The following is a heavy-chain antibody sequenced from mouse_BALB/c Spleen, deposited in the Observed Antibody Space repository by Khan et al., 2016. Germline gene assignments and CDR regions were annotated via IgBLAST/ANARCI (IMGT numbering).Heavy chain of an antibody. J-gene: IGHJ2*01. V-gene: IGHV3-2*02. CDR1: GYSITSGYA. CDR3: ARGNYYGYYFDY. Sequence: VQLQQSGPGLVKPSQSLSLTCTVTGYSITSGYAWNWIRQFPGNKLEWMGYISYSGVTSYTPSLKSRISITRATSKHQFFLQLNSVTTEDTATYYCARGNYYGYYFDYWGQGTTLTVSS. CDR2: ISYSGVT. D-gene: IGHD1-1*01.